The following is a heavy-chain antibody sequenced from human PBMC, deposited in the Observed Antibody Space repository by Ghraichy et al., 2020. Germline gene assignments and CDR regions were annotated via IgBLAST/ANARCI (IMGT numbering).Heavy chain of an antibody. CDR3: ARDYGGYVTSADAYSAMDV. V-gene: IGHV3-11*06. J-gene: IGHJ6*02. D-gene: IGHD6-13*01. Sequence: GGSLRLSCVASGFTFSDYYMSWLRQVPGKGLEWISYIASSSSYTPYADSVSGRLTISRDNANNSLYLGMSSLRGDETAVYYCARDYGGYVTSADAYSAMDVWGPGTTVTVSS. CDR2: IASSSSYT. CDR1: GFTFSDYY.